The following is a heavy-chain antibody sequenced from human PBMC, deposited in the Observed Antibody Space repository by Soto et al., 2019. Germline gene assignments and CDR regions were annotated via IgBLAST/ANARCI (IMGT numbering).Heavy chain of an antibody. CDR3: ARDRVVGATSDAFDI. D-gene: IGHD1-26*01. CDR2: IYYSGST. V-gene: IGHV4-31*03. Sequence: PQSHTYSVSIVYIIGGYYYWSWKRQHPGKGLEWIGYIYYSGSTYYNPSLKSRATISVDTSKNQFSLKLSSVTAADTAVYYCARDRVVGATSDAFDIWGQGTMVP. J-gene: IGHJ3*02. CDR1: IVYIIGGYYY.